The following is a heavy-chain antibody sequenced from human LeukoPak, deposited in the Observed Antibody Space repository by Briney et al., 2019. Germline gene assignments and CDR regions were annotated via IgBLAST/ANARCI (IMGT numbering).Heavy chain of an antibody. CDR3: ARAWYYYDSSGYYHFDY. Sequence: SGGSLRLSCAASGFTFSSYSMNWVRQAPGKGLEWVSSISSSSSYIYYADSVKGRFTISRDNAKNSLYLQMNSLRAEDTAVYYCARAWYYYDSSGYYHFDYWGQGTLVTVSS. V-gene: IGHV3-21*01. D-gene: IGHD3-22*01. J-gene: IGHJ4*02. CDR1: GFTFSSYS. CDR2: ISSSSSYI.